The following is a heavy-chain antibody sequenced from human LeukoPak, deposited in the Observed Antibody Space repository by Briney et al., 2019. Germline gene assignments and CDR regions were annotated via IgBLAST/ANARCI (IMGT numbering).Heavy chain of an antibody. CDR1: GGSVSSGSYY. V-gene: IGHV4-61*01. D-gene: IGHD6-13*01. Sequence: SETLSLTCTVSGGSVSSGSYYWSWIRQPPGKGLEWIGYIYYSGSTNYNPSLKSRVTISVDTSKDQFSLKLSSVTAADTAVYYCARVQASSSPPDAFDIWGQGTMVTVSS. J-gene: IGHJ3*02. CDR2: IYYSGST. CDR3: ARVQASSSPPDAFDI.